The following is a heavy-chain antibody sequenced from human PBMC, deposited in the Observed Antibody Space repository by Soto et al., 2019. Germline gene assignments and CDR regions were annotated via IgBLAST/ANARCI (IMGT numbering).Heavy chain of an antibody. D-gene: IGHD3-16*01. CDR2: TYYRSKWYN. CDR1: GDSVSSNSAA. CDR3: ARARESYYDYVWGSFHYYYYYGMDV. J-gene: IGHJ6*02. Sequence: SQTLSLTCATSGDSVSSNSAAWNWIRQSPSRGLEWLGRTYYRSKWYNDYAVSVKSRITINPDTSKNQFSLQLNSVTPEDTAVYYCARARESYYDYVWGSFHYYYYYGMDVWGQGTTVTVSS. V-gene: IGHV6-1*01.